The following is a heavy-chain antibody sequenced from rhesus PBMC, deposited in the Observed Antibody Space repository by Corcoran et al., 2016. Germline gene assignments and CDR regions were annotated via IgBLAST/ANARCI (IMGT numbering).Heavy chain of an antibody. CDR3: ARATAGTVKVVDY. V-gene: IGHV4S10*01. CDR1: GGSISDSYR. CDR2: IYGSSTST. Sequence: QVQLQESGPGVVKPSETLSLTCAVSGGSISDSYRWSWIRQPPGKGLEWIGYIYGSSTSTNYNPSLKSRGTISKDTSKNQFSLKLSSVTTADTAVYYCARATAGTVKVVDYWGQGVLVTVSS. J-gene: IGHJ4*01. D-gene: IGHD5-24*01.